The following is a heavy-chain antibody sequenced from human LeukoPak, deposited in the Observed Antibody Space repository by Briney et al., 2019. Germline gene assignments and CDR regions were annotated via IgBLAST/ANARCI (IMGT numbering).Heavy chain of an antibody. CDR2: IWYDGSDK. J-gene: IGHJ4*02. D-gene: IGHD4-11*01. Sequence: PGGSLRLSCAASGFTFSSYGMHWVRQAPGKGLEWVAVIWYDGSDKYFADSVKGRFTISRDNSKNTLYLQMNSLRAEDTAVYYCARASTEEGCYYFDYWGQGTLVTVSS. CDR1: GFTFSSYG. CDR3: ARASTEEGCYYFDY. V-gene: IGHV3-33*01.